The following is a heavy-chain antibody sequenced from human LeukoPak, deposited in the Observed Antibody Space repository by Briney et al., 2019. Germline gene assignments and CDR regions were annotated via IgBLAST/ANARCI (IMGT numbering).Heavy chain of an antibody. Sequence: SETLSLTCTVSGGSISSYYWSWIRQPPGKGLEWIGYIYYSGSTYNNPSLRSRVTISVDTSKNQFSLKLSSVTAADTAVYYCARVSCGGGSCYDSRGWFDPWGQGTLVTVSS. CDR1: GGSISSYY. D-gene: IGHD2-15*01. CDR3: ARVSCGGGSCYDSRGWFDP. J-gene: IGHJ5*02. V-gene: IGHV4-59*12. CDR2: IYYSGST.